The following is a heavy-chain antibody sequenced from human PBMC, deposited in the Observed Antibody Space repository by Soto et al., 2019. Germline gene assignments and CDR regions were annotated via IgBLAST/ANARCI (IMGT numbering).Heavy chain of an antibody. J-gene: IGHJ6*02. V-gene: IGHV1-69*08. CDR2: IIPILGIA. D-gene: IGHD6-13*01. Sequence: QVQLVQSGAEVKKPGSSVKVSCKASGGTFSSYTISWVRQAPGQGLEWMGRIIPILGIANYAQKFQGRVTLPEDKSTNPAYRELSSLRPKSTAVQYCARDLQQLVPYYYYYGMDVWGQGTTVTVSS. CDR3: ARDLQQLVPYYYYYGMDV. CDR1: GGTFSSYT.